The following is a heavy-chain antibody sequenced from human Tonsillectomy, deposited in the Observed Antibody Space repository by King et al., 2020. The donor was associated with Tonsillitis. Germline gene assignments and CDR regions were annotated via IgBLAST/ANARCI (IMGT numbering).Heavy chain of an antibody. Sequence: VQLVESGGGLVQPGGSLRLSCAASGFTFSSYAMTWVRQAPGKGLEWVSVIYSGGSSTMYADSVKGRFTISRDISKNTLYLQMNGLRADDTAVYYCAKSKAAPTTWGFDYWGQGTLVTVSS. CDR2: IYSGGSST. CDR1: GFTFSSYA. D-gene: IGHD1-26*01. V-gene: IGHV3-23*03. J-gene: IGHJ4*02. CDR3: AKSKAAPTTWGFDY.